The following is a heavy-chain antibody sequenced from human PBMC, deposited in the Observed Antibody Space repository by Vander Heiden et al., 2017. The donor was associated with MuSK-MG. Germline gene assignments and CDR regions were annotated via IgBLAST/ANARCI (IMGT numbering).Heavy chain of an antibody. V-gene: IGHV3-7*01. CDR1: GFTFSSYW. D-gene: IGHD6-19*01. Sequence: EVQLVESGGGLVQPGGSLRLSCAASGFTFSSYWMSWVRQAPGKGLEWVANIKQDGREKDYVDSVKGRFTISRDNAKNSLYMQMNSLRAEDTAVYYFASGWYPDYWGQGTLVTVSS. CDR3: ASGWYPDY. CDR2: IKQDGREK. J-gene: IGHJ4*02.